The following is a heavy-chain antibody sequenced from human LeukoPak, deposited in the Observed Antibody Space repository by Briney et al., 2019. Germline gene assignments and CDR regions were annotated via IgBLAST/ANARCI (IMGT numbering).Heavy chain of an antibody. CDR2: IIPIFGTA. J-gene: IGHJ4*02. CDR1: GGTFSSYA. Sequence: ASVKVSCKASGGTFSSYAISWVRQAPGQGLEWMGEIIPIFGTANYAQKFQGRVTITTDESTSTAYMELSSLRSEDTAVYYCARWGQSYSSGWYSDYWGQGTLVTVSS. V-gene: IGHV1-69*05. D-gene: IGHD6-19*01. CDR3: ARWGQSYSSGWYSDY.